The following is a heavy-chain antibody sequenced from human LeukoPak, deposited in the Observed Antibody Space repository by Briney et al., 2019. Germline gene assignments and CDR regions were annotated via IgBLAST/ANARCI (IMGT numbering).Heavy chain of an antibody. CDR3: ARGIAVAGSY. Sequence: RGSLRLSCVASGFTLSSYWVTWVRQAPGKGLEWVANIRQDGSDKYYMESVKGRFTISRDNAKNSVYLQMNSLRVEDTAVYYCARGIAVAGSYWGQGTLVTVSS. D-gene: IGHD6-13*01. J-gene: IGHJ4*02. V-gene: IGHV3-7*03. CDR1: GFTLSSYW. CDR2: IRQDGSDK.